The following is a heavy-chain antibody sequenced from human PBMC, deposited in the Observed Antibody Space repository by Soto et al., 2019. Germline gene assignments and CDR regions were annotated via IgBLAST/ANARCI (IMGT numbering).Heavy chain of an antibody. J-gene: IGHJ6*03. Sequence: GESLKISCKGSGYSFTSYWIGWVRQMPGKGLEWMGIIYPGDSDTRYSPSFQGQVTISADKSISTAYLQWSSLKASDTAMYYCARHPSYCSSTSCYYYYYMDVWGKGTTVTVSS. CDR3: ARHPSYCSSTSCYYYYYMDV. CDR2: IYPGDSDT. D-gene: IGHD2-2*01. CDR1: GYSFTSYW. V-gene: IGHV5-51*01.